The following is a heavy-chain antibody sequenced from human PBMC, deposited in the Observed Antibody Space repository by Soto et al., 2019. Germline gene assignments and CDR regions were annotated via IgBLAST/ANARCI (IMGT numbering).Heavy chain of an antibody. CDR2: IWYDGSNK. V-gene: IGHV3-33*01. CDR3: VRYNREDYCGGGSCCRYNGFDP. J-gene: IGHJ5*02. Sequence: PGGSLRLSCAASGFTFSSYGMHWVRQAPGKGLEWVAVIWYDGSNKYYADSVKGRFTISRDNSKNTLYLQLNSLRAEDTAVYYCVRYNREDYCGGGSCCRYNGFDPCGQETLVTAPQ. D-gene: IGHD2-15*01. CDR1: GFTFSSYG.